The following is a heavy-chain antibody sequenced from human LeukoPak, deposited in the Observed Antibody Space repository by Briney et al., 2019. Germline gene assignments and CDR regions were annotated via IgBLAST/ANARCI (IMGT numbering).Heavy chain of an antibody. CDR2: ISNSGNV. Sequence: SQTLSLTCAVYGGSFSDYYWNGIRQFPGKGLGWIGEISNSGNVNSNPSLESRVTISMDTSNYQSSLKLSSATAADTAVYYCARGSRLPLDYWGQGSLVTVSS. CDR1: GGSFSDYY. D-gene: IGHD4-11*01. CDR3: ARGSRLPLDY. J-gene: IGHJ4*02. V-gene: IGHV4-34*01.